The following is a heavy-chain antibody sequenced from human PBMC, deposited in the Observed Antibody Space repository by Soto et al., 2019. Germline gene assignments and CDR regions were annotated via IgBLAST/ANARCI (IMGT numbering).Heavy chain of an antibody. J-gene: IGHJ6*02. CDR1: GFTFSSYA. Sequence: EVQLLESGGGLVQPGGSLRLSCAASGFTFSSYAMSWVRQAPGKGLEWVSAISGSGGSTYYADSVKGRFTISRDNSKNSLYLQMNSLRAEDTAVYYCAKDQDQQSLGARIGYCSSTSCHRGYYYGMDVWGQGTTVTVSS. CDR3: AKDQDQQSLGARIGYCSSTSCHRGYYYGMDV. CDR2: ISGSGGST. V-gene: IGHV3-23*01. D-gene: IGHD2-2*01.